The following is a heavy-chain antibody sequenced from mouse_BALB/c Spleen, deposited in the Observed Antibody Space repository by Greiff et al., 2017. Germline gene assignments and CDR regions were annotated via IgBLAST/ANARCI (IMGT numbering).Heavy chain of an antibody. J-gene: IGHJ3*01. CDR1: GYTFTSYW. CDR3: ARGRSTMITTGGFAY. D-gene: IGHD2-4*01. Sequence: QVQLQQSGAELAKPGASVKMSCKASGYTFTSYWMHWVKQRPGQGLEWIGYINPSTGYTEYNQKFKDKATLTADKSSSTAYMQLSSLTSEDSAVYYCARGRSTMITTGGFAYWGQGTLVTVSA. CDR2: INPSTGYT. V-gene: IGHV1-7*01.